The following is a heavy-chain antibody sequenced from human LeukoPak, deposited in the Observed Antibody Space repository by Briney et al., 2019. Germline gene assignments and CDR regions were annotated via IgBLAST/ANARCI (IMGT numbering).Heavy chain of an antibody. J-gene: IGHJ4*02. V-gene: IGHV3-33*01. D-gene: IGHD1-7*01. CDR1: RFTFSTYG. CDR2: IWYDGSNK. CDR3: ARDSWNYGLLDS. Sequence: PGGSLRLSCAASRFTFSTYGIHWVRQAPGKGREWVAVIWYDGSNKYYADSVKGRITISRDNSKNTLYLQMNSLRAEDTAVYYCARDSWNYGLLDSWGQGTLVTVSS.